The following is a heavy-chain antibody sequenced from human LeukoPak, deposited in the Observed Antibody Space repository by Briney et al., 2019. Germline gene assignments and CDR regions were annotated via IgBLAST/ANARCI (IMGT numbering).Heavy chain of an antibody. CDR1: GFTFSDFE. D-gene: IGHD1-26*01. V-gene: IGHV3-48*03. CDR2: ISSSGTTV. Sequence: PGGSLRLSCAASGFTFSDFELNWVRQAPGKGLEWVSYISSSGTTVYYADSVKGRFTISRDNAKSSVYLQVNSLRAEDTAVYYCARALASGSSAFDYWGQGTLVTVSS. J-gene: IGHJ4*02. CDR3: ARALASGSSAFDY.